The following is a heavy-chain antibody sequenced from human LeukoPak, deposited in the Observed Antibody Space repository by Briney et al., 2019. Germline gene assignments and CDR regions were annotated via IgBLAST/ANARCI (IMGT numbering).Heavy chain of an antibody. CDR3: ARDQLYYDSSGYYYELDY. J-gene: IGHJ4*02. CDR1: GFTFSSYS. D-gene: IGHD3-22*01. CDR2: ISSSSSTI. V-gene: IGHV3-48*04. Sequence: GGSLRLSCAASGFTFSSYSMNWVRQAPGKGLEWVSYISSSSSTIYYADSVKGRFTISRDNAKNSLYLQMNSLRAEDTAVYYCARDQLYYDSSGYYYELDYWGQGTLVTVSS.